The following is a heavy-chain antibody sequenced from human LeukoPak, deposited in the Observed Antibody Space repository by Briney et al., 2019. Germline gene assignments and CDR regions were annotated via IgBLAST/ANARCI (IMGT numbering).Heavy chain of an antibody. D-gene: IGHD6-19*01. Sequence: GASVKVSCKASGYTFTGYYMHWVRQAPGQGLEWMGWINPNRGGTNYAQKFQGRVTMTRETSISTAYMELSRLRSDDTAVYYCARDRTRTGYSSGWYHDYWGQGTLVTVSS. V-gene: IGHV1-2*02. CDR1: GYTFTGYY. CDR2: INPNRGGT. CDR3: ARDRTRTGYSSGWYHDY. J-gene: IGHJ4*02.